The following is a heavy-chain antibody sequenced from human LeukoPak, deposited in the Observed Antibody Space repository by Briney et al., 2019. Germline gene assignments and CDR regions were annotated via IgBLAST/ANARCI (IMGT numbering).Heavy chain of an antibody. J-gene: IGHJ4*03. Sequence: GGSLRLSCVASGLTFNNYNMNWVRQAPGKGLEWVSLISSDGSYIYYADSVRGRFTISRDNAKNSLYLQMNGLRAEDTAVYFCASPHYCSGSSCCFGYWGQGTLVTVSS. V-gene: IGHV3-21*01. CDR1: GLTFNNYN. D-gene: IGHD2-15*01. CDR2: ISSDGSYI. CDR3: ASPHYCSGSSCCFGY.